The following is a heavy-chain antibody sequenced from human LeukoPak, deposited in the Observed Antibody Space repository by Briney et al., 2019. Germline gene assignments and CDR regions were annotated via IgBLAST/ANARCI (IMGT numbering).Heavy chain of an antibody. V-gene: IGHV3-74*01. Sequence: GSLRLSCAASGNYWMHWVRQAPGKGLVWVSHINSDGSWTSYADSVKGRFTISKDNAKNAVYLQMNSLRAEDTAVYYCVSFYETYWGRGTLVTVSS. D-gene: IGHD2/OR15-2a*01. CDR2: INSDGSWT. CDR3: VSFYETY. J-gene: IGHJ4*02. CDR1: GNYW.